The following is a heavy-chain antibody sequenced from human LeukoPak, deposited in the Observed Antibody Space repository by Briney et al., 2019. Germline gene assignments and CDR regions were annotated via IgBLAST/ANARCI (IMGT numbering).Heavy chain of an antibody. CDR2: INSDGSST. D-gene: IGHD4-17*01. Sequence: PGGSLRLSCAASGFTFSSYWMHWVRQAPGKGLVWVSRINSDGSSTSYADSVKGRFTISRDNAKNTLYLQMNSLRAEDTAVYYCARDLAKVYGDYDNWFDPWGQGTLVTASS. CDR3: ARDLAKVYGDYDNWFDP. CDR1: GFTFSSYW. V-gene: IGHV3-74*01. J-gene: IGHJ5*02.